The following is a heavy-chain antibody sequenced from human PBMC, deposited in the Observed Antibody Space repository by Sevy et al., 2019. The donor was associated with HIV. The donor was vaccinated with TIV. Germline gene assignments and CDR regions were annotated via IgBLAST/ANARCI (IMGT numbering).Heavy chain of an antibody. CDR1: GGSISSYY. V-gene: IGHV4-59*01. CDR3: ASDDFQNKGAFDI. CDR2: IYYSGST. Sequence: SETLSLTCTVSGGSISSYYWSWIRQPPGKGLEWIGYIYYSGSTNYNPSLKSRVTISVDTSKNQFSLKLSSVTAADTAVYYCASDDFQNKGAFDIWGQGTMVTVSS. J-gene: IGHJ3*02.